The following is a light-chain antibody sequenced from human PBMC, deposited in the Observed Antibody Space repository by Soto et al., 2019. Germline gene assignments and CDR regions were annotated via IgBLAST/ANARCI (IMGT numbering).Light chain of an antibody. Sequence: QSALTQPPSVSGSPGQSVTISCTGTSSDVGSYNRVSWYQQPPGTDPKLMVYELSNRTSGVPHRFSGYKSGNTASLTISGLQTEDEADHYCSSYTGSSTLYLFGPGTKVTVL. J-gene: IGLJ1*01. V-gene: IGLV2-18*02. CDR3: SSYTGSSTLYL. CDR2: ELS. CDR1: SSDVGSYNR.